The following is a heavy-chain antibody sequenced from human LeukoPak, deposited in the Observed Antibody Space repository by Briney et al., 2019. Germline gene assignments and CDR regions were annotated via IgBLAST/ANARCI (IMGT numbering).Heavy chain of an antibody. J-gene: IGHJ5*02. V-gene: IGHV7-4-1*02. CDR1: GYTFTSYA. CDR2: VSTNTGNP. D-gene: IGHD6-13*01. CDR3: ARRRGSSWTNWFDP. Sequence: ASVNVSCKASGYTFTSYAMNWVRQAPGQGLEWMGWVSTNTGNPTYAQGFTGRFVFSLDTSVSTAFLQISSLKAEDTAVYYCARRRGSSWTNWFDPWGQGTLVTVSS.